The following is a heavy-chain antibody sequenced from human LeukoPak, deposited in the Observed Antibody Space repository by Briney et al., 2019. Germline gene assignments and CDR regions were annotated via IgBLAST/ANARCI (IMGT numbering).Heavy chain of an antibody. V-gene: IGHV3-21*01. CDR1: GFTFSSCS. D-gene: IGHD6-25*01. Sequence: GGSLRLSCAASGFTFSSCSMNWVRQAPVKGLEWVSSITSNSCFIYYADSVKGRFTISRDNAKNSLYLQMNSLRAEDTAVYYCANNPATVYWGQGTLVTVSS. CDR3: ANNPATVY. J-gene: IGHJ4*02. CDR2: ITSNSCFI.